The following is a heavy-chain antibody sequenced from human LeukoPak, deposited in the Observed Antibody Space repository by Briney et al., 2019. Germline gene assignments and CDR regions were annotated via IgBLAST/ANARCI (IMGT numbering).Heavy chain of an antibody. CDR2: IYYSGGT. Sequence: SEALSLTCSVSGGSIGRSSYYWGWTRQPPGKGLEWIGSIYYSGGTYYNPSLKSRVTISVDTSRNQFSLKLGSVTAADTAVYYCARHGSIATGAFTYWGQGTLVTVSS. J-gene: IGHJ4*02. V-gene: IGHV4-39*01. CDR1: GGSIGRSSYY. CDR3: ARHGSIATGAFTY. D-gene: IGHD6-13*01.